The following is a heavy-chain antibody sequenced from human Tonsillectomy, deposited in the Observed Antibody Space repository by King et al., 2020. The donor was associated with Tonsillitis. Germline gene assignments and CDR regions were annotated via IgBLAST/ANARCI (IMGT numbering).Heavy chain of an antibody. J-gene: IGHJ4*02. D-gene: IGHD5-12*01. V-gene: IGHV3-33*05. CDR3: ARCSGYDSRAF. CDR2: ISHDGTFK. Sequence: VQLVESGGGVVQPERSLRLACAASGFDFGSYGMHWVRQAPGKGLEWVSFISHDGTFKFYSDSVRGRFTVSRDKSKNTLYLQMNSLKANDTAVYYCARCSGYDSRAFWGQGTLVTVSS. CDR1: GFDFGSYG.